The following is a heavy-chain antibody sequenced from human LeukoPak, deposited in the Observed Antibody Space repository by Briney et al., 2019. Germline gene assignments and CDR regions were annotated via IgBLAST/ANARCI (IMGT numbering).Heavy chain of an antibody. CDR1: GFTFSSYS. Sequence: AGGSLRLSCAASGFTFSSYSMNWVRQAPGKGLEWVANIKQDGSEKCYVDSVKGRFTISRDNAKNSLYLQMNSLRAEDTAVYYCARDRWELLSNSYHYCGLDVWGQGTTVTVSS. J-gene: IGHJ6*02. CDR2: IKQDGSEK. V-gene: IGHV3-7*01. CDR3: ARDRWELLSNSYHYCGLDV. D-gene: IGHD2-15*01.